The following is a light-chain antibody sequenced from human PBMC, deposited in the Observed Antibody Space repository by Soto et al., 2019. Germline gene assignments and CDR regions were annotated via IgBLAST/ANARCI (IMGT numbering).Light chain of an antibody. Sequence: DIQMTQSPSSLSASVGDRVTITCRASQSIANYLAWYQQKPGKVPKLLIYAASILKSGVPSRFSGSQYGTDFTLTISSLQPEDVATYYYQKYNTAPFTFGPGTKLDVK. CDR1: QSIANY. CDR3: QKYNTAPFT. CDR2: AAS. V-gene: IGKV1-27*01. J-gene: IGKJ3*01.